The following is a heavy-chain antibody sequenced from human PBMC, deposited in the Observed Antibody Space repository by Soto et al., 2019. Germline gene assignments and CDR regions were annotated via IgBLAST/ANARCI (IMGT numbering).Heavy chain of an antibody. CDR1: GGSISSGDYY. CDR2: IYYSGTTT. D-gene: IGHD5-18*01. J-gene: IGHJ4*02. V-gene: IGHV4-61*08. CDR3: ARTLYSYGPRFDY. Sequence: SETLSLTCTVSGGSISSGDYYWSWIRQPPGKGLEWMGYIYYSGTTTNYNPSLKSRVTLSVDTSKNQFSLKLSSVTAADTAVYYCARTLYSYGPRFDYWGQGTLVTVSS.